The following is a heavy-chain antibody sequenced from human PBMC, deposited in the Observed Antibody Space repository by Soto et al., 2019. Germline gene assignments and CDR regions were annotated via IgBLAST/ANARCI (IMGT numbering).Heavy chain of an antibody. D-gene: IGHD6-19*01. CDR1: GGSFSSYA. J-gene: IGHJ4*02. V-gene: IGHV1-69*12. CDR2: IIPIFGTA. Sequence: QVQLVQSGAEVKKPGSSVKVSCKASGGSFSSYAISWMQQAPRKGLEWMGGIIPIFGTANYAQKFQGRVTITADESTSTAYMELSSLRSEDTAVYYCARTAIAVAGTYYFDYWGQGTLVTVSS. CDR3: ARTAIAVAGTYYFDY.